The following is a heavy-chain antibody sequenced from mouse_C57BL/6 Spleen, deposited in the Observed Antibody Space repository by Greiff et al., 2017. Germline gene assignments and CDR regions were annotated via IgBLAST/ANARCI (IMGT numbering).Heavy chain of an antibody. CDR1: GYTFTSYW. V-gene: IGHV1-50*01. CDR3: ARGTYEGYSAWFAY. D-gene: IGHD2-3*01. Sequence: VQLQQPGAELVKPGASVKLSCKASGYTFTSYWMQWVKQRPGQGLEWIGEIDPSDSYTNYTHKFKGKATLTVDTSSSTAYMQLSSLTSEDSAVYYCARGTYEGYSAWFAYWGQGTLVTVSA. J-gene: IGHJ3*01. CDR2: IDPSDSYT.